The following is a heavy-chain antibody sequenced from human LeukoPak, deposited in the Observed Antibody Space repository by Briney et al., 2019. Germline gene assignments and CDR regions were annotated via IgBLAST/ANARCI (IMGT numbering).Heavy chain of an antibody. Sequence: SETLSLTCTVSGGSISSGGYYWSWIRQPPGKGLEWIGYIYYSGSTYYNPSLKSRVTISVDTSKNQFSLKLSSVTAADTAVYYCARTNLVVPAAKGAFDYWGQGTLVTVSS. CDR3: ARTNLVVPAAKGAFDY. CDR2: IYYSGST. J-gene: IGHJ4*02. CDR1: GGSISSGGYY. D-gene: IGHD2-2*01. V-gene: IGHV4-30-4*08.